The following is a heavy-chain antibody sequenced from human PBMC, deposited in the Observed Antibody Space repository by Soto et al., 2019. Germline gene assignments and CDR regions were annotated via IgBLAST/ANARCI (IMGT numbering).Heavy chain of an antibody. J-gene: IGHJ3*02. CDR2: ISGSGGST. CDR1: GFTFSSYA. CDR3: AKDYGVVVITRLFFDI. V-gene: IGHV3-23*01. D-gene: IGHD3-22*01. Sequence: GGSLRLSCAASGFTFSSYAMSWVRQAPGKGLEWVSAISGSGGSTYYTDSVKGRFTISRDNSKNTLYLQMNSLRAEDTAVYYCAKDYGVVVITRLFFDIWGQGTMVTVSS.